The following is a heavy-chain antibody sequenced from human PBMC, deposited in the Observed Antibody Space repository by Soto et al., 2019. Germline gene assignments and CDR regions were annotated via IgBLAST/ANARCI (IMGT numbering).Heavy chain of an antibody. CDR1: GYTFTSYA. CDR2: INAGNGNT. Sequence: GASVKVSCKASGYTFTSYAMHWVRQAPGQRLEWMGWINAGNGNTKYSQKFQGRVTITRDTSASTAYMELSSLRSEDTAVYYCARDKVDIGVSGTHYYYGMDVWGQGTTVTVSS. V-gene: IGHV1-3*01. CDR3: ARDKVDIGVSGTHYYYGMDV. J-gene: IGHJ6*02. D-gene: IGHD6-19*01.